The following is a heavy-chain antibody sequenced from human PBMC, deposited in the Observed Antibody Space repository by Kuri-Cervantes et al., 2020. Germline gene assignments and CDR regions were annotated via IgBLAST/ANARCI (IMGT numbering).Heavy chain of an antibody. V-gene: IGHV3-30-3*01. CDR1: GFTFSSYA. CDR3: ARSPNDYGDDYYYYGMDV. D-gene: IGHD4-17*01. Sequence: GESLKISCAASGFTFSSYAMHWVRQAPGKGLEWVAVISYDGSNKYYADSVKGRFTISRDNSKNTLYLQMNSLRAEDTAVYYCARSPNDYGDDYYYYGMDVWGQGTTVTVSS. J-gene: IGHJ6*02. CDR2: ISYDGSNK.